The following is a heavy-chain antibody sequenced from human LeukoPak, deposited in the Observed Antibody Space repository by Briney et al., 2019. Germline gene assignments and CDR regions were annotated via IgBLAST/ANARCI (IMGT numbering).Heavy chain of an antibody. J-gene: IGHJ4*02. CDR2: INPSGGST. V-gene: IGHV1-46*01. CDR3: ARGPPNWGFDF. Sequence: ASVKVSCKASGYTFTSYYMHWVRQAPGQGLEWMGIINPSGGSTSYAQKFQGRVTMTRDTSISTAYMELTSLRSEDTAIYYCARGPPNWGFDFWGQEALVTVSS. D-gene: IGHD7-27*01. CDR1: GYTFTSYY.